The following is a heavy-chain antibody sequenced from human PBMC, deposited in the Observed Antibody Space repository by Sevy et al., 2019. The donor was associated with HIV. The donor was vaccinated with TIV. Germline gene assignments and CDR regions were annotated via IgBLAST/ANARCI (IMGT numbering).Heavy chain of an antibody. J-gene: IGHJ6*02. Sequence: GGSLRLSCAASGFTFSSYAMHWVRQAPGKGLEWVAVISYDGSNKYYADSVKGRFTISRDNSKNTLYLQMNSLRAEETAVYYCARAPSPGYSYGYGPEYYYYGMDVWGQGTTVTVSS. CDR1: GFTFSSYA. CDR3: ARAPSPGYSYGYGPEYYYYGMDV. V-gene: IGHV3-30*04. CDR2: ISYDGSNK. D-gene: IGHD5-18*01.